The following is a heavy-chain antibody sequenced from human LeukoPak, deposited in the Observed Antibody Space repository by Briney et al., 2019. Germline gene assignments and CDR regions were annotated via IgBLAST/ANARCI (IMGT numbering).Heavy chain of an antibody. J-gene: IGHJ4*02. Sequence: GGSLRLSCAASGFPFSNYAMSWVRQAPGRGLECVSVISGSGTTTYYADSVKGRFTISRDNSKNTLYLQMNSLRAEDTAVYYCAKDEDSSGWYFHYYFDYWGQGTLVTVSS. CDR1: GFPFSNYA. V-gene: IGHV3-23*01. CDR3: AKDEDSSGWYFHYYFDY. CDR2: ISGSGTTT. D-gene: IGHD6-19*01.